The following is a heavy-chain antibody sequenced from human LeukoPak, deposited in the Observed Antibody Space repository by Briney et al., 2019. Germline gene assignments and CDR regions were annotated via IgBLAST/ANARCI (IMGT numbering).Heavy chain of an antibody. CDR3: ATVGSSGWYMGAFDI. D-gene: IGHD6-19*01. Sequence: PSETLSLTCTVSGGSISSGGYYWSWIRQPPGKGLEWIGYIYHSGSTYYNPSLKSRVTISVDRSKNQFSLKLSSVTAADTAVYYCATVGSSGWYMGAFDIWGQGTMVTVSS. CDR1: GGSISSGGYY. J-gene: IGHJ3*02. V-gene: IGHV4-30-2*02. CDR2: IYHSGST.